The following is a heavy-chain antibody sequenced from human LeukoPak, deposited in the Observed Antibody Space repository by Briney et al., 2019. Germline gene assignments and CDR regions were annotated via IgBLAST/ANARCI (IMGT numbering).Heavy chain of an antibody. CDR1: GDSVSSNSAA. CDR3: ASAVTWELGY. CDR2: TYYRSKWYN. D-gene: IGHD3-10*01. V-gene: IGHV6-1*01. J-gene: IGHJ4*02. Sequence: SQTLSLTCAISGDSVSSNSAAWNWTRQSRSRGLEWLGRTYYRSKWYNDYAVSVKSRITNNPDTSKNQFSLQLNSVTPEDTAVYYCASAVTWELGYWGQGTLVTVSS.